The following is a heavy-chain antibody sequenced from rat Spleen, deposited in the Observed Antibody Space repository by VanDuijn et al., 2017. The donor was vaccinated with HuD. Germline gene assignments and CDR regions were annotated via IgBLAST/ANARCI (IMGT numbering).Heavy chain of an antibody. D-gene: IGHD1-3*01. J-gene: IGHJ2*01. V-gene: IGHV2-1*01. CDR1: GLSLTSNT. Sequence: QVQLKESGPGLVQPSQTLSLTCTVSGLSLTSNTVHWVRQPPGKGLEWMGGVWGDGSTADNSALKSRLSINRDTSKSQVFLTMNSLQTDDTAVYYCAVSTVALWGQGVMVTVSS. CDR2: VWGDGST. CDR3: AVSTVAL.